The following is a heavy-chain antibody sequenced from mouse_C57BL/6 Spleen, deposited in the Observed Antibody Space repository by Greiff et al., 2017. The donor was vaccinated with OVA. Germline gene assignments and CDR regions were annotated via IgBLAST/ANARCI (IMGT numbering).Heavy chain of an antibody. CDR3: AREGNWDVAY. CDR2: IHPNSGST. Sequence: QVQLQQPGAELVKPGASVKLSCKASGYTFTSYWMHWVKQRPGQGLEWIRMIHPNSGSTNYNEKFKSKATLTVDKSSSTAYMQLSSLTSEDSAVYYCAREGNWDVAYWGQGTLVTVSA. CDR1: GYTFTSYW. D-gene: IGHD4-1*01. V-gene: IGHV1-64*01. J-gene: IGHJ3*01.